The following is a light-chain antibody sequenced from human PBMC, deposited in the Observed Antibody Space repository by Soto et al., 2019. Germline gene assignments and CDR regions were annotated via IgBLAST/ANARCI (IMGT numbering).Light chain of an antibody. CDR1: DSDVGGYNY. CDR2: EVS. Sequence: QSVLTQPASVSGSPGQSITISCTVTDSDVGGYNYVSWYQQHPGKAPKLIIYEVSNRPSGVSTRFSGSKSGNTASLTISGLRAEDEADYYCSSYTTSSTPYVFGTGTKVTLL. CDR3: SSYTTSSTPYV. V-gene: IGLV2-14*01. J-gene: IGLJ1*01.